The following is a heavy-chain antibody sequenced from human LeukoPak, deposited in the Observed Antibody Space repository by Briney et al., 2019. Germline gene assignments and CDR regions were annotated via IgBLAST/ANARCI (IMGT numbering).Heavy chain of an antibody. CDR3: ARDSGPYGDLRN. CDR1: GGSISSGDYY. V-gene: IGHV4-30-4*01. CDR2: IYYSGST. Sequence: PSQTLSLTCTVSGGSISSGDYYWSWIRQPPGKGLEWIGYIYYSGSTYYNPSLKSRVTISVDTSKNQFSPKLSSVTAADTAVYYCARDSGPYGDLRNWGQGTLVTVSS. J-gene: IGHJ4*02. D-gene: IGHD4-17*01.